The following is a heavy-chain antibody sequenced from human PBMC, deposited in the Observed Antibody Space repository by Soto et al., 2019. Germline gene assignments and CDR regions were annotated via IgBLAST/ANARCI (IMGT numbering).Heavy chain of an antibody. V-gene: IGHV1-2*02. CDR3: ARESGSYYQYYYYGMDV. CDR1: GYTFTGYY. Sequence: EASVKVSCKASGYTFTGYYMHWVRQAPGQGLEWMGWINPNSGGTNYAQKFQGRVTMTRDTSISTAYMELSRLRSDDTAVYYCARESGSYYQYYYYGMDVWGQGTSVTVSS. D-gene: IGHD1-26*01. CDR2: INPNSGGT. J-gene: IGHJ6*02.